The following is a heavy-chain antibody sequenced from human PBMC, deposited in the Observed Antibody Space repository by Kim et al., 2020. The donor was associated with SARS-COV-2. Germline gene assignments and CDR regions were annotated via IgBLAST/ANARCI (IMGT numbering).Heavy chain of an antibody. V-gene: IGHV3-30*18. Sequence: GGSLRLSCAASGFTFSSYGMHWVRQAPGKGLEWVAVISYDGSNKYYADSVKGRFTISRDNSKNTLYLQMHSLRAEDTAVYYCAKDLLRYFDWLPYYYYYYGMGVWGQGTTVTVSS. J-gene: IGHJ6*02. CDR2: ISYDGSNK. CDR1: GFTFSSYG. D-gene: IGHD3-9*01. CDR3: AKDLLRYFDWLPYYYYYYGMGV.